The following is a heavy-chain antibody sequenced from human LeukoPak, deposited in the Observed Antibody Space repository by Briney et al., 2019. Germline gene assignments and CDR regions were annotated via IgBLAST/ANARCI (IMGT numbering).Heavy chain of an antibody. Sequence: GGSLRLSCAASGFTFSRYAMNWVRQAPGKGLEWVSTISGSGGSTNYADSVKGRFTISRDNAKNTLYLQMNSLRVEDTAVYYCARDLDYKLDYWGQGTLVTVSS. CDR3: ARDLDYKLDY. J-gene: IGHJ4*02. V-gene: IGHV3-23*01. CDR2: ISGSGGST. CDR1: GFTFSRYA. D-gene: IGHD4/OR15-4a*01.